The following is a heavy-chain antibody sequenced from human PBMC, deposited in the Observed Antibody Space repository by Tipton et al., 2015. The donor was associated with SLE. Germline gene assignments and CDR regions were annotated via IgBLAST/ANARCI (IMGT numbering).Heavy chain of an antibody. CDR2: INHSGST. D-gene: IGHD4-17*01. CDR1: GGSFSGYY. Sequence: TLSLTCAVYGGSFSGYYWSWIRQPPGKGLEWIGEINHSGSTNYNPSLKSRVTISVDTSKNQFSLKLSSVTAADTAVYYCAKRDYGDPGVDYWDQGTLVTVSS. V-gene: IGHV4-34*01. J-gene: IGHJ4*02. CDR3: AKRDYGDPGVDY.